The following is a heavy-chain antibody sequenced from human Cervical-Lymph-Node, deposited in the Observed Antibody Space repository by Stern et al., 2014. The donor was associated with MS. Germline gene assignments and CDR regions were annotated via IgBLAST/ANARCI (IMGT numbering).Heavy chain of an antibody. CDR2: IYHSGSP. J-gene: IGHJ4*02. V-gene: IGHV4-4*02. D-gene: IGHD3-10*01. CDR1: GGSISSSNW. Sequence: VQLVESGPGLVKPSGTLSLTCAVSGGSISSSNWWSWVRQPPGKGLEWIGEIYHSGSPNYNPSLKSRVTISVDKSKNQFSLKLSSVTAADTAVYYCAREGPSYGSGSYSYWGQGTLVTVSS. CDR3: AREGPSYGSGSYSY.